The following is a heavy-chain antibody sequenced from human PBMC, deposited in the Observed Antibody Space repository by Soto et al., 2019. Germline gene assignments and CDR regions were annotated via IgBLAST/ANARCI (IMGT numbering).Heavy chain of an antibody. CDR1: GFTFSSYA. D-gene: IGHD2-2*01. V-gene: IGHV3-23*01. CDR3: AKDELLGYCSSTSCYVPDY. CDR2: ISGSGGST. Sequence: GGSLRLSCAASGFTFSSYAMSWVRQAPGKGLEWVSAISGSGGSTYYADSVKGRLTISRDNSKNTLYLQMNSLRAEDTAVYYCAKDELLGYCSSTSCYVPDYWGQGTLVTVSS. J-gene: IGHJ4*02.